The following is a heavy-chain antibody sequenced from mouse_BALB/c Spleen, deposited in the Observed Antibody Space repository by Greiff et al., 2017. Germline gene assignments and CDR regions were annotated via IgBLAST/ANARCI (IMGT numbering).Heavy chain of an antibody. D-gene: IGHD2-14*01. J-gene: IGHJ1*01. CDR3: ARGYYRYDWYFDV. CDR1: GYTFTSYV. V-gene: IGHV1-14*01. CDR2: INPYNDGT. Sequence: EVQLQQSGPELVKPGASVKMSCKASGYTFTSYVMHWVKQKPGQGLEWIGYINPYNDGTKYNEKFKGKATLTSDKSSSTAYMELSSLTSEDSAVYYWARGYYRYDWYFDVWGAGTTVTVSS.